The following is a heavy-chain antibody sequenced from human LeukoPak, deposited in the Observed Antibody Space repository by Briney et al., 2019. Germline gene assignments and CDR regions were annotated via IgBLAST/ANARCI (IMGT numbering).Heavy chain of an antibody. CDR3: ARDLKGDVDAFDI. J-gene: IGHJ3*02. Sequence: GGSLRLSCAASGFTFSSYWMSWVRQAPGKGLEWVAVISYDGSNKYYADSVKGRFTISRDNSKNTLYLQMNSLRAEDTAVYYCARDLKGDVDAFDIWGQGTMVTVSS. CDR2: ISYDGSNK. V-gene: IGHV3-30*03. CDR1: GFTFSSYW.